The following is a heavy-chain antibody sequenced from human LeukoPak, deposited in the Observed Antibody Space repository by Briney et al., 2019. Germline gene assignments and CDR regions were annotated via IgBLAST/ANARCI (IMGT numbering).Heavy chain of an antibody. CDR3: AKDNPPAGVYFDY. D-gene: IGHD1-14*01. CDR1: GFTFSSYS. V-gene: IGHV3-23*01. Sequence: GGSLRLSCAASGFTFSSYSMNWVRQAPGKGLEWVSTISGSGGSTYYADSVKGRFTISRDNSKNTVYLQMNSLRAEDTAVYYCAKDNPPAGVYFDYWGQGTLVTVSS. J-gene: IGHJ4*02. CDR2: ISGSGGST.